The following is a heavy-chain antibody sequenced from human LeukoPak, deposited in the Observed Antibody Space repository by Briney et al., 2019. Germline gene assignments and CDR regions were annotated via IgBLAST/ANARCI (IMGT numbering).Heavy chain of an antibody. D-gene: IGHD1-26*01. J-gene: IGHJ6*03. CDR1: GFTFSNYE. Sequence: PGGSLRLSCVASGFTFSNYEMNWVRQAPGKGLEWVSYISSRGSTIYYADSVKGRFTISRDNAKNSLYLQMNSLRAEDTAVYYCAKGRGWEASYYYYYMDVWGKGTTVTVSS. CDR2: ISSRGSTI. CDR3: AKGRGWEASYYYYYMDV. V-gene: IGHV3-48*03.